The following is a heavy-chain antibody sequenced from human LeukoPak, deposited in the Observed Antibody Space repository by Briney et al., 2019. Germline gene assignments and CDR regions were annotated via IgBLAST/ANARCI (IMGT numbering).Heavy chain of an antibody. V-gene: IGHV3-23*01. J-gene: IGHJ4*02. CDR1: GFTFSSYA. CDR2: ISGSGGST. D-gene: IGHD1-1*01. Sequence: GGSLRLSCAASGFTFSSYAMSWVRQAPGKGLEWVSAISGSGGSTYYADSVKGRFTISRDNFKNTLYLQMNSLRVEDTAVYYCVSPSRPGTTLYFDWWGQGTLVTVSA. CDR3: VSPSRPGTTLYFDW.